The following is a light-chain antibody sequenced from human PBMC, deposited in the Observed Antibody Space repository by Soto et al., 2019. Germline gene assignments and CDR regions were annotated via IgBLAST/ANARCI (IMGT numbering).Light chain of an antibody. J-gene: IGKJ1*01. CDR2: GAS. CDR1: QSLSDY. Sequence: DIRMTQSPSSLSADVGDRVTITCRASQSLSDYLNWYQQKPGKAPNLLIHGASTLQSSVPSRFSGGGSGTEFTLAISSLQPEDFAVYYCQQYATSPGTFGQGTKVAIK. V-gene: IGKV1-39*01. CDR3: QQYATSPGT.